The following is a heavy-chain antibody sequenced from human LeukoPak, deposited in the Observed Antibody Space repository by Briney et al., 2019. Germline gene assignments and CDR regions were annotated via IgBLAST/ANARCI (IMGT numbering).Heavy chain of an antibody. Sequence: PGGSLRLSCAASGFTFSSYGMSWVRQAPGKGLEWVSAISGSGGSTYYADSVKGRFTISRDNSKNTLYLQMNSLRAEDTAVYYCAKNLVLLWFGDMAYYFDYWGQGTLVTVSS. V-gene: IGHV3-23*01. CDR3: AKNLVLLWFGDMAYYFDY. J-gene: IGHJ4*02. CDR1: GFTFSSYG. CDR2: ISGSGGST. D-gene: IGHD3-10*01.